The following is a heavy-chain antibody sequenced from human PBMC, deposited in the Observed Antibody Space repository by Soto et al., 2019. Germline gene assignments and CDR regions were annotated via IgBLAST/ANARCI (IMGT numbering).Heavy chain of an antibody. J-gene: IGHJ4*02. CDR2: IYHSGST. CDR1: VYSISSGYY. CDR3: ARSNWNENPGAFAY. V-gene: IGHV4-38-2*01. Sequence: PSETLSLTCAVSVYSISSGYYWGWIRQPPGKGLEWIGSIYHSGSTYYNPSLKSRVTISVDTSKNHFSLKLSSVTAADTAVYYCARSNWNENPGAFAYGGQGTGVPVS. D-gene: IGHD1-20*01.